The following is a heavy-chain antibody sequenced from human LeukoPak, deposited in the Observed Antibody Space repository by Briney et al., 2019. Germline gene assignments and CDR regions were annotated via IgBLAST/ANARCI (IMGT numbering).Heavy chain of an antibody. J-gene: IGHJ4*02. Sequence: SETLSLTCAVCGGSFSGYYWSWIRQPPGKGLEWIGEINHSGSTNYNPSLKSRVTISVDTSKNQFSLKLSSVTAADTAVYYCARGDRGYFDYWGQGTLVTVSS. CDR2: INHSGST. CDR1: GGSFSGYY. D-gene: IGHD3-16*01. V-gene: IGHV4-34*01. CDR3: ARGDRGYFDY.